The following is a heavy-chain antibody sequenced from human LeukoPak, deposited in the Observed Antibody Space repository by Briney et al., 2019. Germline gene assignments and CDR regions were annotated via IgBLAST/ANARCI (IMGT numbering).Heavy chain of an antibody. D-gene: IGHD1-26*01. CDR3: ARGKWELPTYYFDY. Sequence: GGSLRLSCGASGFTFTNYAMHWVRQAPGKGLEFVSAISGNGAGTYYANSVKGRFSISRENSKNTLYLQMDSLRVEDMAVYYCARGKWELPTYYFDYWGQGTLVTVSS. CDR2: ISGNGAGT. CDR1: GFTFTNYA. V-gene: IGHV3-64*01. J-gene: IGHJ4*02.